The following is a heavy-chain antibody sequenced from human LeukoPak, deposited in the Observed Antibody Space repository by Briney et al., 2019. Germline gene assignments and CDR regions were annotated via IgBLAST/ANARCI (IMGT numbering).Heavy chain of an antibody. CDR2: INPSGGST. CDR3: ASLYGSGSPFDY. Sequence: ASVKVSCKASGYTFTSYYMHWVRQAPGQGLEWMGIINPSGGSTSYAQKFQGRVTMTRDMSTSTVYMELSSLRSEDTAVYYCASLYGSGSPFDYWGQGTLVTVSS. J-gene: IGHJ4*02. D-gene: IGHD3-10*01. V-gene: IGHV1-46*01. CDR1: GYTFTSYY.